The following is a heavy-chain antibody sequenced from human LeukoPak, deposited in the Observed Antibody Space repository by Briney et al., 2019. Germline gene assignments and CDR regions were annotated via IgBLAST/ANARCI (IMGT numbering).Heavy chain of an antibody. D-gene: IGHD3-22*01. CDR1: GGSISSYY. Sequence: SETLSLTCTVSGGSISSYYWSWIRQPAGKGLEWIGRIYTSGSTNYNPSLKSRVTMSVDTSKNQFSLKLSSVTAADMAVYYCARVLEDYYDSSGYYYYYMDVWGKGTTVTVSS. CDR2: IYTSGST. V-gene: IGHV4-4*07. J-gene: IGHJ6*03. CDR3: ARVLEDYYDSSGYYYYYMDV.